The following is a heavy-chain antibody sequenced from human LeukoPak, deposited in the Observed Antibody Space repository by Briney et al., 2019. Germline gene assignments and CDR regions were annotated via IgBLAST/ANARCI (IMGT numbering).Heavy chain of an antibody. CDR1: GFTFSNAW. Sequence: GESLRLSCAASGFTFSNAWMSWVRQAPGKGLEWVGRIKSKTDGGTTDYAAPVKGRFTISRDDSKNTLYLQMNSLKTEDTAVYYCTTSLLYYDFWSGYLSWGQGTLVTVSS. D-gene: IGHD3-3*01. CDR3: TTSLLYYDFWSGYLS. CDR2: IKSKTDGGTT. J-gene: IGHJ5*02. V-gene: IGHV3-15*01.